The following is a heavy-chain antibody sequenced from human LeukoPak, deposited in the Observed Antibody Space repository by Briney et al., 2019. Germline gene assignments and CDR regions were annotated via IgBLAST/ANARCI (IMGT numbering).Heavy chain of an antibody. D-gene: IGHD6-19*01. CDR1: GFTVSSNY. Sequence: PGGSLRLSCAASGFTVSSNYMNWVRQAPGKGLEWVAVIYSGGSTYYADSVKGRFTISRDNSKNTLYLQVNSLRAEDTAVYYCAKGYSSGFYGWGFDSWGQGTLVTVSS. V-gene: IGHV3-53*01. CDR3: AKGYSSGFYGWGFDS. J-gene: IGHJ4*02. CDR2: IYSGGST.